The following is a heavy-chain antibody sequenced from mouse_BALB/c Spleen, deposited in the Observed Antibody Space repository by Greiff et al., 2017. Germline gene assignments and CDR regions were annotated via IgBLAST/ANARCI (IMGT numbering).Heavy chain of an antibody. V-gene: IGHV5-17*02. J-gene: IGHJ3*01. CDR3: ARGYYYGSSWLAY. CDR1: GFTFSSFG. CDR2: ISSGSSTI. D-gene: IGHD1-1*01. Sequence: EVQGVESGGGLVQPGGSRKLSCAASGFTFSSFGMHWVRQAPEKGLEWVAYISSGSSTIYYADTVKGRFTISRDNPKNTLFLQMTSLRSEDTAMYYCARGYYYGSSWLAYWGQGTLVTVSA.